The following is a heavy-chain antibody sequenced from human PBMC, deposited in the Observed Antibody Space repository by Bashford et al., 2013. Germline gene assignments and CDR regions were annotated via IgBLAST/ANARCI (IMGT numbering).Heavy chain of an antibody. V-gene: IGHV6-1*01. Sequence: WIRQSPSRGLEWLGRTYYRSKWENDYAVSVKSRITINPDTSKNQFSLQLNSVTPEDTAVYYCARSTPQMSAGRAFDYWGQGTLVTVSS. CDR3: ARSTPQMSAGRAFDY. D-gene: IGHD3-3*01. J-gene: IGHJ4*02. CDR2: TYYRSKWEN.